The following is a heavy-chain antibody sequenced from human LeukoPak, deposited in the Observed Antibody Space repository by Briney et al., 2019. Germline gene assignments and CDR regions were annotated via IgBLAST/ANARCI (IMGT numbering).Heavy chain of an antibody. J-gene: IGHJ4*02. CDR3: ARPRSRGEYYFDY. D-gene: IGHD3-10*01. Sequence: ASVKGSCKAAGYTFTNYGISWVRQAPGQGLEWMGWINAYNGNTYYAQKLQGRVTMTTDTSTSTAYMELRSLRYDDTAVYYCARPRSRGEYYFDYSGQGTLVTVSS. CDR1: GYTFTNYG. V-gene: IGHV1-18*01. CDR2: INAYNGNT.